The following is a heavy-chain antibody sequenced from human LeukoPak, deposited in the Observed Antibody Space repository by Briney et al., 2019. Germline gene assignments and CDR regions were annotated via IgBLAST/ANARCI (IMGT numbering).Heavy chain of an antibody. Sequence: GGSLRLSCAASGFTFDDYAMHWVRQAPGKGLEWVSGISWNSGSIGYADSVKGRFTISRDNAKNSLYLQMNSLRAEDTALYYCAKWTYYFDYWGLGTLVTVSP. CDR2: ISWNSGSI. D-gene: IGHD3/OR15-3a*01. CDR3: AKWTYYFDY. CDR1: GFTFDDYA. J-gene: IGHJ4*02. V-gene: IGHV3-9*01.